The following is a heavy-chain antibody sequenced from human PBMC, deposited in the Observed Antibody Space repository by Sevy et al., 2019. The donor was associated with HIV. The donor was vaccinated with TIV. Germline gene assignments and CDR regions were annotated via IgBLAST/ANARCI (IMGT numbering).Heavy chain of an antibody. CDR3: ARDRGNYPYYFDY. Sequence: SQTLSLTWTVSGGSISGGNYFWSWIRQSPGKGLEWIGYIHYSGTTNYNPSLMSRVTISVDTTKNQFPLKLRSVTAADTAVYYCARDRGNYPYYFDYWGQGTLVTVSS. D-gene: IGHD3-10*01. V-gene: IGHV4-61*01. CDR1: GGSISGGNYF. J-gene: IGHJ4*01. CDR2: IHYSGTT.